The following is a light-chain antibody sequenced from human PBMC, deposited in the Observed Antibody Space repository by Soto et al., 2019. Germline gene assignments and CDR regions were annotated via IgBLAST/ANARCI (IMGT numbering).Light chain of an antibody. CDR2: EVS. CDR1: SSDVGGYNY. V-gene: IGLV2-14*01. J-gene: IGLJ1*01. Sequence: QSVLTQPASLSGSPGQSITISCTGTSSDVGGYNYVSWYQQHPGKAPKLMISEVSNRPSGVSNRFSGSKSGNTASLTISGLQAEDEADYSCSSYRNRRTYVLATGTKVTVL. CDR3: SSYRNRRTYV.